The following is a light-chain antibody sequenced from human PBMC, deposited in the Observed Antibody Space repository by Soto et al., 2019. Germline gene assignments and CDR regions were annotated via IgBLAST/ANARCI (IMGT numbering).Light chain of an antibody. CDR2: KAS. V-gene: IGKV1-5*03. Sequence: DMQMTQSPSTLSGSVGDRVTITCRASQTISSWLAWYQQKPGKAPKLLIYKASTLKSGVPSRFSGSGSGTEFTLTISSLQPDDFATYYCQQYNSYWTFGQGTKVAIK. J-gene: IGKJ1*01. CDR3: QQYNSYWT. CDR1: QTISSW.